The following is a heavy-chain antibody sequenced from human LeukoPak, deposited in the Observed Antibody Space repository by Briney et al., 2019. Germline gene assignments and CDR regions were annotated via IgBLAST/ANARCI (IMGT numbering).Heavy chain of an antibody. D-gene: IGHD2-2*01. Sequence: SETLSLTCTVSGVSSSRWCWSWIRQPAGKGLEWIGRIFTSGSTNYNPSLKSRVTISVDKSKNQFSLKLSSVTAADTAVYFCARDFAGYCSSTSCYPSLFFFNPWGQGTLVTVSS. CDR1: GVSSSRWC. CDR3: ARDFAGYCSSTSCYPSLFFFNP. CDR2: IFTSGST. J-gene: IGHJ5*02. V-gene: IGHV4-4*07.